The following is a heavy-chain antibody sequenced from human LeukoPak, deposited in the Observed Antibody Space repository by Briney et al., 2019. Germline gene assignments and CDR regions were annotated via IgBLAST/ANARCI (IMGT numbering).Heavy chain of an antibody. CDR3: ARRGDDFWSGYYPV. J-gene: IGHJ4*02. Sequence: PSETLSLTCTVSGGSISSYYWSWIRQPPGKGLEWIGYIYYSGSTNYNPSLKSRVTISVDTSKNQFSLKLSSVTAADTAVYYWARRGDDFWSGYYPVWGQGTLVTVSS. CDR2: IYYSGST. D-gene: IGHD3-3*01. V-gene: IGHV4-59*01. CDR1: GGSISSYY.